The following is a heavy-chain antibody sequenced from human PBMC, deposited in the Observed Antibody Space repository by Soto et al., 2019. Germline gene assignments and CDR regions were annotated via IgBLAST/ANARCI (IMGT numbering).Heavy chain of an antibody. D-gene: IGHD1-7*01. J-gene: IGHJ4*02. CDR1: GYTFTSYD. CDR2: MNPNSGNT. CDR3: ARERTGPNYFDY. Sequence: ASVKVSCKASGYTFTSYDINWVRQATGQGLEWMGWMNPNSGNTAYAQKFQGRVTMTRNTSISTAYMELSSLRSEDTAVYYCARERTGPNYFDYWGQGTLVTV. V-gene: IGHV1-8*01.